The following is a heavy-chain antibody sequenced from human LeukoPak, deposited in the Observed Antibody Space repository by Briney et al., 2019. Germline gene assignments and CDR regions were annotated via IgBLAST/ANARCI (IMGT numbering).Heavy chain of an antibody. D-gene: IGHD4-23*01. CDR1: GFTFGTYW. Sequence: GGSLRLSCAASGFTFGTYWMNWVREAPGKGLEWVANINPDGSEKYYVDPVKGRFSISRDNANNLLYLQMNSLRGEDTALYYCLPGKGYWGQGTLVTVSS. CDR2: INPDGSEK. V-gene: IGHV3-7*01. CDR3: LPGKGY. J-gene: IGHJ4*02.